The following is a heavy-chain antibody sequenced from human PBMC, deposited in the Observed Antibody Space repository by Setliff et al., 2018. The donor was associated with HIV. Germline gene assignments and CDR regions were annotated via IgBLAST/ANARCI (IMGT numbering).Heavy chain of an antibody. J-gene: IGHJ6*03. CDR2: IIPILGVA. D-gene: IGHD3-3*01. V-gene: IGHV1-69*04. Sequence: VKVSCKASGYSFTSYGVSWVRQAPGQGLEWMGRIIPILGVANYAQRFQGKVTITADKSTSTADMELTSLRFDDTAMYYCVRGVQSPPHYSYYYMDVWGEGTMVTVSS. CDR1: GYSFTSYG. CDR3: VRGVQSPPHYSYYYMDV.